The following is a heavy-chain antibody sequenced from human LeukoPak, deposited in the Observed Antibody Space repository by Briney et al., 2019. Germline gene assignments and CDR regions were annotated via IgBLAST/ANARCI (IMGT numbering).Heavy chain of an antibody. J-gene: IGHJ6*03. CDR3: ARDYKSSSSYPSYYYMDV. Sequence: PSQTLSLTCTVSGGSISSGSYYWSWIRQPAGKGLEWIGRIYTSGSTNYNPSLKSRVTISVDTSKNQFSLKLSSVTAADTAVYYCARDYKSSSSYPSYYYMDVWGKGTTVTVSS. CDR1: GGSISSGSYY. CDR2: IYTSGST. D-gene: IGHD6-13*01. V-gene: IGHV4-61*02.